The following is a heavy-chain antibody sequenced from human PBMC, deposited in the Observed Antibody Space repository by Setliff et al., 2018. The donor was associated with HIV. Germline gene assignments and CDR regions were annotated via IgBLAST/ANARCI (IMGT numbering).Heavy chain of an antibody. CDR2: IYHSGST. J-gene: IGHJ4*02. D-gene: IGHD3-22*01. CDR3: ARVYNLRVGSFYFDY. Sequence: PSETLSLTCTVSGGSISSHYWSWIRQPPGKGLEWIGYIYHSGSTNYNPSLKSRVTISVDTSKNQFFLRLSSVTAADTAIYYCARVYNLRVGSFYFDYWGQGTLVTVSS. CDR1: GGSISSHY. V-gene: IGHV4-59*11.